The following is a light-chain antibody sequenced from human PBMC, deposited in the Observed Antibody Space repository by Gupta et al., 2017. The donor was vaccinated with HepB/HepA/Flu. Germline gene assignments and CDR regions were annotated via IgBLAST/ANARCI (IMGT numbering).Light chain of an antibody. J-gene: IGKJ1*01. V-gene: IGKV1-39*01. Sequence: DIQMTQSPSSLSASVGDSVTITCRASQSINSYLNWYQQKSGRAPKLLMYAASTLQSGVPARFSGSGFGTDFTLTIIKRQPEDFAIYYCQQSYNLPKTFGQGTMVEIK. CDR3: QQSYNLPKT. CDR1: QSINSY. CDR2: AAS.